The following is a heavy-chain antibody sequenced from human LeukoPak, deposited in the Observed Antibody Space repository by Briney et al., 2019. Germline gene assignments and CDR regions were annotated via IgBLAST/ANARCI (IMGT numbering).Heavy chain of an antibody. V-gene: IGHV4-30-4*01. Sequence: SQTLSLTCTVSGGSISSGDYYWSWIRQPPGKGLEWIGYFYYSGSTYYNPSLKSRVTISVDTSENQFSLRLSSVTAADTAVYYCARTSRTGEPEYFQHWGQGTLVTVSS. CDR3: ARTSRTGEPEYFQH. CDR2: FYYSGST. CDR1: GGSISSGDYY. J-gene: IGHJ1*01. D-gene: IGHD2-8*02.